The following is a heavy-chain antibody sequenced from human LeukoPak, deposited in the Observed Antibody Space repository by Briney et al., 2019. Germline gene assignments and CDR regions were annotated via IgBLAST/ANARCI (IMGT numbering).Heavy chain of an antibody. CDR2: ISGSGGST. V-gene: IGHV3-23*01. D-gene: IGHD3-22*01. Sequence: GGSLRLSCAASGFTFSSYAMSWVRQAPGKGLEWVSAISGSGGSTYYADSVKGRFTISRDNSKNSLYLQMNSLRAEDTALYHCARALASYYDSSGYYDYWGQGTLVTVSS. CDR3: ARALASYYDSSGYYDY. CDR1: GFTFSSYA. J-gene: IGHJ4*02.